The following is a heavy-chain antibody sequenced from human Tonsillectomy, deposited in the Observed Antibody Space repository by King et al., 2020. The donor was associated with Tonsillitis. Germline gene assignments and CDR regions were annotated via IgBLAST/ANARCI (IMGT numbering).Heavy chain of an antibody. V-gene: IGHV3-33*05. CDR2: ISYDGSNK. CDR1: GFTFSGYG. J-gene: IGHJ4*02. D-gene: IGHD5-24*01. CDR3: ARDRDGYIFDY. Sequence: VQLVESGGGVVQPGRSLRLSCAASGFTFSGYGMHWVRQAPGKGLEWVAVISYDGSNKYYADSVTGRFTISRDNSKNKVYLQMNSLRAEDTAVYYCARDRDGYIFDYWGQGTLVTVSS.